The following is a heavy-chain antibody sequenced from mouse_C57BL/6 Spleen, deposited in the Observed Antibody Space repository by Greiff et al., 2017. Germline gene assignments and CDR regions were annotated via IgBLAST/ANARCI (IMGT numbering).Heavy chain of an antibody. V-gene: IGHV1-26*01. D-gene: IGHD5-1*01. CDR3: ARMEYTTDYAIDY. J-gene: IGHJ4*01. CDR2: INTNSGGT. CDR1: GYTFTNYY. Sequence: EVQLQQSGPELVKPGASVKISCKASGYTFTNYYMTWVKQSHGKSLEWVGDINTNSGGTNYHQKFKGKATLTVDKSSSTAYMELSSLTSEDSAVYYCARMEYTTDYAIDYWGHGPSVTFS.